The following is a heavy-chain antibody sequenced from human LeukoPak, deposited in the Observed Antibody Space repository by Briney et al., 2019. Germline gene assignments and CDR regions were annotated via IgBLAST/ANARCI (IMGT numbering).Heavy chain of an antibody. Sequence: GGSLRLSCAASGFTFSTYPMNWVRQAPGKGLEWVGRIKSKTDGGTTDYAAPVKGRFTISRDDSKNTLYLQMNSLKTEDTAVYYCTTGLFSSSSGDFDYWGQGTLVTVSS. D-gene: IGHD6-13*01. CDR3: TTGLFSSSSGDFDY. CDR1: GFTFSTYP. J-gene: IGHJ4*02. CDR2: IKSKTDGGTT. V-gene: IGHV3-15*01.